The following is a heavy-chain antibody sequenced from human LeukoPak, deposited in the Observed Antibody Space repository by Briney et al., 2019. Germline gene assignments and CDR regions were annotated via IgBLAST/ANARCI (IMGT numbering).Heavy chain of an antibody. J-gene: IGHJ4*02. D-gene: IGHD6-13*01. V-gene: IGHV4-61*02. CDR1: GGSISSGSYY. CDR2: IYTSGST. CDR3: ASSSSWYEEGTFDY. Sequence: SQTLSLTCTVSGGSISSGSYYWSWIRQPAGKGLEWIGRIYTSGSTNYNPSLKSRVTMSVDTSKNQFSLKLSSVTAADTAVYYCASSSSWYEEGTFDYWGQGTLVTVSS.